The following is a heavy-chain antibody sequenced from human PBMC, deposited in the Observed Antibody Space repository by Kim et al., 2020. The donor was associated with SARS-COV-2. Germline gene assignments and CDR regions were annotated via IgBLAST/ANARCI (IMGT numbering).Heavy chain of an antibody. J-gene: IGHJ4*02. Sequence: IHDADSGKGRFTISRDNAENSLYLQMNSLRDEDTAVYYCVRDSNWSFDYWGQGTLVTVSS. CDR2: I. V-gene: IGHV3-48*02. D-gene: IGHD6-13*01. CDR3: VRDSNWSFDY.